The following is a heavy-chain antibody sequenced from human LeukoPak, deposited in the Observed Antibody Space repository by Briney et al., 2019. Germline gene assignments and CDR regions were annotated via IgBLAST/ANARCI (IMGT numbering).Heavy chain of an antibody. J-gene: IGHJ4*02. CDR3: ARDYWASDY. Sequence: PGTSLRLSCAASGFTFSTYWMSLVRQAPGKGLEWVANIKEDGSERYYVDSVKGRFTISRDNARNSLYLQMNSLRAEDTAVYYCARDYWASDYWGQGTLVTVSS. V-gene: IGHV3-7*01. CDR1: GFTFSTYW. CDR2: IKEDGSER. D-gene: IGHD2-8*02.